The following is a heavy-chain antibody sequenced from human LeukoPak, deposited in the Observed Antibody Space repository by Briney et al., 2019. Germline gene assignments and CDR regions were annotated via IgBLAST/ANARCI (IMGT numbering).Heavy chain of an antibody. V-gene: IGHV6-1*01. CDR1: GDSVSSNSAA. Sequence: SQTLSLTCAISGDSVSSNSAAWNWIRQSPSRGLEWLGRAYYRSKWYNDCAVSVKSRITINPDTSKNQFSLQLNSVTPEDTAVYYCARSGGCSSTSCYDPYFDYWGQGTLVTVSS. J-gene: IGHJ4*02. CDR2: AYYRSKWYN. D-gene: IGHD2-2*01. CDR3: ARSGGCSSTSCYDPYFDY.